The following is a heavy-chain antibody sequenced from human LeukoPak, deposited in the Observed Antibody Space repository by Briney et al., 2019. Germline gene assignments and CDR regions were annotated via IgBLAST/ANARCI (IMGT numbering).Heavy chain of an antibody. Sequence: ASVKVSCKASGYTFTTYAMHWVRQAPGQRLEWMGWINAGNGNTKYSQKSQGRVTITRDTSASTAYMELSSLRSEDTAVFYCARSLTGPNSGFDYWGQGTLVTVSS. J-gene: IGHJ4*02. D-gene: IGHD3-9*01. CDR1: GYTFTTYA. CDR2: INAGNGNT. V-gene: IGHV1-3*01. CDR3: ARSLTGPNSGFDY.